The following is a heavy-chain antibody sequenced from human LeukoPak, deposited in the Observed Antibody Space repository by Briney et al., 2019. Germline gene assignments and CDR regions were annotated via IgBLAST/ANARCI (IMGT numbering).Heavy chain of an antibody. CDR2: ITSSSTYT. D-gene: IGHD2-2*01. Sequence: GGSLRLSCAASGLSFSTYSMNWVRQAPGKGLEWVSSITSSSTYTHYADSVKGRFTISRDNAKNSLYLQMNSLRAEDTAVYYCATRYCSTTNCYAFEYWGQGTLVTVSS. J-gene: IGHJ4*02. V-gene: IGHV3-21*01. CDR3: ATRYCSTTNCYAFEY. CDR1: GLSFSTYS.